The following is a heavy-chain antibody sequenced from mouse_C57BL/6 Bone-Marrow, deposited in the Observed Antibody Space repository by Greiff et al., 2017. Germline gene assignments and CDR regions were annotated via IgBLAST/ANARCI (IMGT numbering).Heavy chain of an antibody. J-gene: IGHJ4*01. CDR2: ILPGSGST. CDR3: ARWYSNYYAMDY. CDR1: GYTFTGYW. D-gene: IGHD2-5*01. Sequence: QVQLQQSGAELMKPGASVKLSCTATGYTFTGYWIEWVKQRPGHGLEWIGEILPGSGSTNYTEKFKGKATFTADTSSNTAYMQLSSLTTEDSAIYCCARWYSNYYAMDYWGQGTSVTVSS. V-gene: IGHV1-9*01.